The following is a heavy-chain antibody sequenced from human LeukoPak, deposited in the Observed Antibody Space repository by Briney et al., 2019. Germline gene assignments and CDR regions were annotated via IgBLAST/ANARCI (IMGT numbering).Heavy chain of an antibody. CDR1: GFTFVDCG. CDR2: INWNGGST. J-gene: IGHJ4*02. V-gene: IGHV3-20*04. D-gene: IGHD4-23*01. CDR3: ARDGGHDYGGNDY. Sequence: PGGSLRLSCVSSGFTFVDCGMSWVRQAPGKGLEWVSGINWNGGSTGYADSVKGRFTISRDNAKNSLYLQMNSLRAEDTALYYCARDGGHDYGGNDYWGQGTLVTVSS.